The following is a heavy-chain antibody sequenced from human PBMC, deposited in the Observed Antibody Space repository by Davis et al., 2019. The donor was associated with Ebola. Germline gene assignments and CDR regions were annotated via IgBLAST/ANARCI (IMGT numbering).Heavy chain of an antibody. J-gene: IGHJ4*02. Sequence: ASVKVSCKASGSSYGISWVRQAPGQGLEWMGWISGFNGNTNFAQKFQGRVTMTKDTSTSTAYMELRSLRSDDTAVYYCALLTGTTVDDIDYWGQGTLVTVSS. D-gene: IGHD1-14*01. CDR1: GSSYG. V-gene: IGHV1-18*04. CDR3: ALLTGTTVDDIDY. CDR2: ISGFNGNT.